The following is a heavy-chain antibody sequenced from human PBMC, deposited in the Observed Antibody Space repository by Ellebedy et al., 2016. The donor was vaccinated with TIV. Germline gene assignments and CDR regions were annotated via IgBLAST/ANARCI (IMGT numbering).Heavy chain of an antibody. J-gene: IGHJ4*02. Sequence: GGSLRLXXAASGFTFSSYAMSWVRQAPGTGLEWLADIWADGSKKELADSVKGRFTMSRDTVKNTVDLQMSSLRDEDTAVYYCASIGHYYDSSGYYYEDYWGQGTLVTVSS. CDR2: IWADGSKK. CDR3: ASIGHYYDSSGYYYEDY. CDR1: GFTFSSYA. V-gene: IGHV3-33*08. D-gene: IGHD3-22*01.